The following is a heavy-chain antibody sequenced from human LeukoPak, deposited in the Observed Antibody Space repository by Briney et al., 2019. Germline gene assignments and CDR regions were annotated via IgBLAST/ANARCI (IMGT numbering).Heavy chain of an antibody. CDR2: ISSSSSYI. Sequence: KPGGSLRLSCAASGFTFSSYSMNWVRQAPGKGLEWVSSISSSSSYIYYADSVKGRFTISRDNAKNSLYLQMNSLRAEDTAVYYCARSAGTYYDFWSGYQVTPIGYYFDYWGQGTLVTVSS. CDR1: GFTFSSYS. J-gene: IGHJ4*02. D-gene: IGHD3-3*01. CDR3: ARSAGTYYDFWSGYQVTPIGYYFDY. V-gene: IGHV3-21*01.